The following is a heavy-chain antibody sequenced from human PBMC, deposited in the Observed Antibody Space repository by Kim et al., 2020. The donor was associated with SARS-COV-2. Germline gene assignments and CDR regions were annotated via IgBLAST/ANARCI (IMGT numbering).Heavy chain of an antibody. V-gene: IGHV3-23*01. D-gene: IGHD6-6*01. J-gene: IGHJ4*02. CDR3: AKDSLKQLVRDFDY. Sequence: ADAGNGRLPIARDNSKNTLYLQMNSLRAEDTAVYYCAKDSLKQLVRDFDYWGQGTLVTVSS.